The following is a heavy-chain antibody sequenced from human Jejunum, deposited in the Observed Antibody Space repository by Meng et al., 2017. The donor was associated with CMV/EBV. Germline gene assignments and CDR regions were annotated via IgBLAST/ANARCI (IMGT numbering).Heavy chain of an antibody. CDR3: ARTQDCQTTSCYTGFDP. CDR2: IYSSGRT. V-gene: IGHV4-30-4*08. Sequence: SISSGSYSWSWIRQPPGKGLEWIGFIYSSGRTYYSPSLKSRLAISVDTSKNQFSLRLSSLTAADTAVYYCARTQDCQTTSCYTGFDPWGQGTLVTVSS. J-gene: IGHJ5*02. D-gene: IGHD2-2*01. CDR1: SISSGSYS.